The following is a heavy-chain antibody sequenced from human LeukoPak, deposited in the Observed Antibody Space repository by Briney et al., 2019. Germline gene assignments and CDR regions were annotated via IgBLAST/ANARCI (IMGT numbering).Heavy chain of an antibody. V-gene: IGHV3-33*01. Sequence: GGSLRLSCAASGFTFSSYGMHWVRQAPGKGLEWVAVIWYDGSNKYYADSVKGRFTISRDNSKNTLYLQMNSLRAEDTAVYYCARYNWNSAPFDYWGQGTLVTVSS. CDR2: IWYDGSNK. J-gene: IGHJ4*02. D-gene: IGHD1-7*01. CDR1: GFTFSSYG. CDR3: ARYNWNSAPFDY.